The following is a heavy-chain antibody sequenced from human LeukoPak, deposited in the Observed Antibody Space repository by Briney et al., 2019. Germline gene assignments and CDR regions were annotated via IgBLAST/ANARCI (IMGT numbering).Heavy chain of an antibody. J-gene: IGHJ4*02. V-gene: IGHV4-4*07. CDR2: IYSSGSS. D-gene: IGHD6-19*01. CDR3: ARADEYSSGWYGGYYFDY. CDR1: GGSISNYY. Sequence: SETLSLTCTVSGGSISNYYWSWIRQPAGKGLEWVGRIYSSGSSDYNPSLRSRVTMSVDTSKNQFSLKLSSVTAADTAVYYCARADEYSSGWYGGYYFDYWGQGTLVTVSS.